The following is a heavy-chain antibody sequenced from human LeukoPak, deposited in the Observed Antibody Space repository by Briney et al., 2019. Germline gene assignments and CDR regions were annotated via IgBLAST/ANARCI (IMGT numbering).Heavy chain of an antibody. CDR1: GFTFSNYG. D-gene: IGHD6-13*01. J-gene: IGHJ4*02. CDR3: AQRIQNTAATGTGLHS. V-gene: IGHV3-33*06. Sequence: PGGSLRLPCAASGFTFSNYGMHWVRQAPGKGLDWVAVIWSDSSYIYYADSVKDRFTISRDNSKNMLYLEMDSLRADDTAIYYCAQRIQNTAATGTGLHSWGQGTLVTVSP. CDR2: IWSDSSYI.